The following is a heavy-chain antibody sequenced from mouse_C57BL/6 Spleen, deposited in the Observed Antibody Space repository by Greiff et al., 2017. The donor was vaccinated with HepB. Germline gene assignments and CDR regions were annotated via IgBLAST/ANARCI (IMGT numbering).Heavy chain of an antibody. CDR1: GYAFSSYW. Sequence: QVQLKQSGAELVKPGASVKISCKASGYAFSSYWMNWVKQRPGKGLEWIGQIYPGDGDTNYNGKFKGKATLTADKSSSTAYMQLSSLTSEDSAVYFWARCELGRADYLDYWGQGTTLTVSS. CDR3: ARCELGRADYLDY. V-gene: IGHV1-80*01. CDR2: IYPGDGDT. J-gene: IGHJ2*01. D-gene: IGHD4-1*01.